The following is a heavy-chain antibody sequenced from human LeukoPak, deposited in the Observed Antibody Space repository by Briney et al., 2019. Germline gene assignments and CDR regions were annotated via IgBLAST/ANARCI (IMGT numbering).Heavy chain of an antibody. V-gene: IGHV3-33*01. Sequence: PGGSLRLSCAASGFIFSHYGMHWVRQAPGKGLEGVAVIWSDASNRFYAGSVKGRFTISRDNSQNTLFLQMNSLRAEDTAMYYCARDAQRGFDYSNSLEYWGHGTLVTVSS. CDR1: GFIFSHYG. D-gene: IGHD4-11*01. CDR3: ARDAQRGFDYSNSLEY. J-gene: IGHJ4*01. CDR2: IWSDASNR.